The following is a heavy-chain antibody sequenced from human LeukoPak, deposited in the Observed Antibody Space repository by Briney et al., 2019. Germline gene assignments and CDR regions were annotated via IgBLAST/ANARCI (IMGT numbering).Heavy chain of an antibody. CDR2: IKQDGSEK. CDR1: GFTFNNYW. J-gene: IGHJ6*03. CDR3: ARDRPQQWLVRGQGGYYYYMDV. V-gene: IGHV3-7*01. Sequence: HPGGSLRLSCVASGFTFNNYWMTWVRQAPGMGLEWVANIKQDGSEKYYVDSVKGRFTISRDIAKNSLYLQMNSLRAEDTAVYYCARDRPQQWLVRGQGGYYYYMDVWGKGTTVTISS. D-gene: IGHD6-19*01.